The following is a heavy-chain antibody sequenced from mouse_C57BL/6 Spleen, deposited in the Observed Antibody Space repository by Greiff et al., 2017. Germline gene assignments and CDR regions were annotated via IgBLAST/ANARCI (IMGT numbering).Heavy chain of an antibody. CDR2: IYPGNSDT. Sequence: VQLQQSGTVLARPGASVKMSCKTSGYTFTSYWMHWVKQRPGQGLEWIGAIYPGNSDTSYNQKFKGKAKLTAVTSASTAYMELSSLTNEDSAVYYCTRSPNWEGNFDYWGQGTTLTVSS. CDR1: GYTFTSYW. J-gene: IGHJ2*01. D-gene: IGHD4-1*01. V-gene: IGHV1-5*01. CDR3: TRSPNWEGNFDY.